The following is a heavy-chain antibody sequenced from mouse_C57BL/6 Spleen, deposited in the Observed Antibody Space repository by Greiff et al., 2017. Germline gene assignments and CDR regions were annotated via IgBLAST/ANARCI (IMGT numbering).Heavy chain of an antibody. D-gene: IGHD1-1*01. Sequence: ESGPGILQPSQTLSLTCSFSGFSLSTFGMGVGWIRQPSGKGLEWLAHIWWDDDKYYNPALKSRLTISKDTSKNQVFLKIANVDTADTATYYCAREGDYYGSSPAWFAYWGQGTLVTVSA. V-gene: IGHV8-8*01. CDR2: IWWDDDK. J-gene: IGHJ3*01. CDR1: GFSLSTFGMG. CDR3: AREGDYYGSSPAWFAY.